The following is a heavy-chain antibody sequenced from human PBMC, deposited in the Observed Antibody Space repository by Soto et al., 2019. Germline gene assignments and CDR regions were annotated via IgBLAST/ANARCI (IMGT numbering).Heavy chain of an antibody. CDR3: ARRAAAGTMGALYYFDY. V-gene: IGHV5-51*01. Sequence: PGESLKISCKGSGYSFTSYWIGWVRQMPGKGLEWMGIIYPGDSDTRYSPSFQGQVTISADKSISTAYLQWSSLKASDTAMYYCARRAAAGTMGALYYFDYWGQGTLVTVSS. D-gene: IGHD6-13*01. CDR1: GYSFTSYW. J-gene: IGHJ4*02. CDR2: IYPGDSDT.